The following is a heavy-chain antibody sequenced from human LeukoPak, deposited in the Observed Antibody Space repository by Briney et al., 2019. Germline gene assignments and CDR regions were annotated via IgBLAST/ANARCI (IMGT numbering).Heavy chain of an antibody. CDR1: GGTFSSYA. CDR3: ARVGNIAARAWLPY. V-gene: IGHV1-69*04. CDR2: IIPILGIA. D-gene: IGHD6-13*01. Sequence: GASVKVSCKASGGTFSSYAISWVRQGPGQGLEWMGRIIPILGIANYAQKFQGRVTITADKSTSTAYMELSSLRSEDTAVYYCARVGNIAARAWLPYWGQGTLVTVSS. J-gene: IGHJ4*02.